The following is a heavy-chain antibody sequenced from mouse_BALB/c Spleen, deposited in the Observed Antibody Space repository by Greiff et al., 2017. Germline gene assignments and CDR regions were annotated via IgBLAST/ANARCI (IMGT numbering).Heavy chain of an antibody. CDR2: INPSTGYT. V-gene: IGHV1-7*01. CDR1: GYTFTSYW. J-gene: IGHJ1*01. Sequence: VKLQESGAELAKPGASVKMSCKASGYTFTSYWMHWVKQRPGQGLEWIGYINPSTGYTEYNQKFKDKATLTADKSSSTAYMQLSSLTSEDSAVYYCARDYGSSYGYFDVWGAGTTVTVSS. D-gene: IGHD1-1*01. CDR3: ARDYGSSYGYFDV.